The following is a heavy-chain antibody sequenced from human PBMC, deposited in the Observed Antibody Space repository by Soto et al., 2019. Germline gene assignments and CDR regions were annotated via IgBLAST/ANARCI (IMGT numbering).Heavy chain of an antibody. V-gene: IGHV4-30-2*01. CDR3: ARESRSSRYDTSGYSQYWYFDL. Sequence: QLQLQESGSGLVRPSQTLSLTCGVSGGSINRGGYSWSWIRQPPGKGLEWIGYIYQSGSTFYNPSLRSRVSISVDRSKNQFCLNLTSLTAADTAIYFCARESRSSRYDTSGYSQYWYFDLWGRGTLVTVSS. CDR1: GGSINRGGYS. CDR2: IYQSGST. J-gene: IGHJ2*01. D-gene: IGHD3-22*01.